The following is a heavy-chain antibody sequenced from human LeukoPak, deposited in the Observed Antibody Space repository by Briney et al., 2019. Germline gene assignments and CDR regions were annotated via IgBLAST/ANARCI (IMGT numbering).Heavy chain of an antibody. Sequence: ASVKVSCKASGGTFTNYAIHWVRQAPGQRFEWMGWINAANGHTKYSQEFQDRITITRDTSATTAYMELNNLRSEDMARYYCARGRGPPNTNRDFYFYYYMDVWGTGTTVTVSS. J-gene: IGHJ6*03. CDR2: INAANGHT. CDR3: ARGRGPPNTNRDFYFYYYMDV. CDR1: GGTFTNYA. V-gene: IGHV1-3*03. D-gene: IGHD3-10*01.